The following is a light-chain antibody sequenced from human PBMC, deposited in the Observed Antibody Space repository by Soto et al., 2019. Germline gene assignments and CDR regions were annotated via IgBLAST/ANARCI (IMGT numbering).Light chain of an antibody. CDR1: QSISSY. CDR3: QQSYSTPAT. CDR2: AAS. V-gene: IGKV1-39*01. J-gene: IGKJ1*01. Sequence: NHKTPAPPPLAKYCRARGTPPYRASQSISSYLNWYQQKPGKAPKLLIYAASSLQSGVPSRFSGSGSGTDFTLTISSLQPEDFATYYCQQSYSTPATLGQGTKVDIK.